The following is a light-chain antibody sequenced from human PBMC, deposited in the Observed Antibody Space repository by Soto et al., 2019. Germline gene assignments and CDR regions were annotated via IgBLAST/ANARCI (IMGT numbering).Light chain of an antibody. J-gene: IGKJ3*01. V-gene: IGKV3-20*01. CDR3: HQYGSSLT. CDR2: GAS. Sequence: EIVLTQSPGTLSLSPGERATLSCRASQSVSSSYFAWYQQKPGQAPRLLIYGASIRATGLPDRFSGSGSETDFTLTISRLEPEDFAMYDCHQYGSSLTFGPGTKVDIK. CDR1: QSVSSSY.